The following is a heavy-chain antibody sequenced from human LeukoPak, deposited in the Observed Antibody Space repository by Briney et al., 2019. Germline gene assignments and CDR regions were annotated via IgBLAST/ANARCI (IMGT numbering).Heavy chain of an antibody. CDR3: ARDRGDIVVVRGAFDI. D-gene: IGHD2-2*01. Sequence: SEKVSCKASGGTFSSYAISWVRQAPGQGLEWMGGIIPIFGTANYAQKFQGRVTITADESTSTAYMELSSLRSEDTAVYYCARDRGDIVVVRGAFDIWGQGTMVTVSS. CDR1: GGTFSSYA. V-gene: IGHV1-69*13. J-gene: IGHJ3*02. CDR2: IIPIFGTA.